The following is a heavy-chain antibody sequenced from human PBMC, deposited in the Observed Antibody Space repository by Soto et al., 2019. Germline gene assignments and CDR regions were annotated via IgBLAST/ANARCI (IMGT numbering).Heavy chain of an antibody. CDR1: GFSVSDSY. CDR3: ARDSISYGPGVNDY. Sequence: DVQLVESGGGLIQPGESLRLSCAASGFSVSDSYMSWVRQAPGKGLEWVSIVYAGGETYYADSLKGRFTISRDSSNNILYLQMNNLRAADTAVYYCARDSISYGPGVNDYWGQGTLVTVSS. V-gene: IGHV3-53*01. D-gene: IGHD5-18*01. J-gene: IGHJ4*02. CDR2: VYAGGET.